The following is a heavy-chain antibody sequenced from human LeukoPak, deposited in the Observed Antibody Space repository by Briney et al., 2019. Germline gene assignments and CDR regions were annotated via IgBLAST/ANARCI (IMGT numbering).Heavy chain of an antibody. CDR1: GFAFSSYV. D-gene: IGHD6-13*01. V-gene: IGHV3-23*01. CDR3: ANPIAAAGTPY. Sequence: GGSLRLSCAASGFAFSSYVMTWVRQAPGKGLEWVSTISDTAGRTYYADSVKGRFTISRDNSKNTLYLQMDSLRADDTAVYYCANPIAAAGTPYWGQGTLVTVSS. J-gene: IGHJ4*02. CDR2: ISDTAGRT.